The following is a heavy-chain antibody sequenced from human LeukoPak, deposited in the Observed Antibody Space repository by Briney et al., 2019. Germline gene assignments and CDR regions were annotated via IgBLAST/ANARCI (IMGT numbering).Heavy chain of an antibody. J-gene: IGHJ6*03. Sequence: SQTLSLTCAISGDSVSSNSASWNWIRQSPSRGLEWLGRTYYRSEWYNDYAVSVKSRITINPDTSKNQFSLQLNSVTPEDTAVYYCVRGLAYDSDSRGYFYYYMDVWDKGTTVTISS. CDR1: GDSVSSNSAS. V-gene: IGHV6-1*01. CDR2: TYYRSEWYN. CDR3: VRGLAYDSDSRGYFYYYMDV. D-gene: IGHD5-12*01.